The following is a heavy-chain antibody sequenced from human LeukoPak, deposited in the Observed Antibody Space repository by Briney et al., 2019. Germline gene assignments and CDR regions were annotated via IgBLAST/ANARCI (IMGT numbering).Heavy chain of an antibody. D-gene: IGHD6-19*01. CDR1: GYTFTSND. CDR2: INPNSGGT. J-gene: IGHJ4*02. V-gene: IGHV1-2*06. Sequence: GASVKVSCKASGYTFTSNDINWVRQAPGQGLEWMGRINPNSGGTNYAQKFQGRVTMTRDTSISTAYMELSRLRSDDTAVYYCARVLGSGWYGGGFDYWGQGTLVTVSS. CDR3: ARVLGSGWYGGGFDY.